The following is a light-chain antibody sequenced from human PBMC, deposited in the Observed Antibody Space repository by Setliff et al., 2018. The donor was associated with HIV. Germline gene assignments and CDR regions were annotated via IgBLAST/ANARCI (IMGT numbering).Light chain of an antibody. CDR3: SSYTSSSTLFI. CDR2: EVS. Sequence: QSALTQPPSASGSPGQSVTISCTGTSSDVGGYNYVSWYQQHPGKAPKLMICEVSKRPSGVSDRFSGSKSANTASLTISGLQAEDEADYYCSSYTSSSTLFIFGTGTKV. J-gene: IGLJ1*01. CDR1: SSDVGGYNY. V-gene: IGLV2-14*01.